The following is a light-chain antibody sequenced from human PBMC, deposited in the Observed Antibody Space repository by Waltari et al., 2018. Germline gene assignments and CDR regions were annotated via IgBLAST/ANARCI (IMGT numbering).Light chain of an antibody. CDR3: QQYQNWPPT. V-gene: IGKV3-15*01. J-gene: IGKJ2*01. CDR2: GPS. Sequence: EIVMTQSPATLSVSPGKRVTLSCRTSQNVHNNLAWYQQKPGQAPRLLIYGPSTRGTGIPARFSGSGSETDYTLTISSLQSEDFAIYYCQQYQNWPPTFGQGTKLEIK. CDR1: QNVHNN.